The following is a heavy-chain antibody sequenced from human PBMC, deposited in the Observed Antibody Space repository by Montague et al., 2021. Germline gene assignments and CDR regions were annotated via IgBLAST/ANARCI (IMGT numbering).Heavy chain of an antibody. CDR3: ARDQGQGYCGGDCYVGLDY. D-gene: IGHD2-21*01. V-gene: IGHV3-7*01. CDR1: GFTFSNYW. J-gene: IGHJ4*02. Sequence: SLRLSCAASGFTFSNYWMSWVRQAPGKELEWVANIKQDGSEKHYVDSVKGRFTISRDNAKNSLYLQMNSLRAEDTVVYFCARDQGQGYCGGDCYVGLDYWGQGTLVTVSS. CDR2: IKQDGSEK.